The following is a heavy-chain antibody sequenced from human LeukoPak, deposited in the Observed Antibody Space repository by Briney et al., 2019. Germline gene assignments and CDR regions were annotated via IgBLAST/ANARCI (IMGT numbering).Heavy chain of an antibody. Sequence: GGSLRLSCAASGFTFSSYWMSWVRQAPGKGLEWVANIKQDGSEKYYVASVTGRFTISRDNAKNSLYLQMNSLRADDTAVYYCASHSSGWFGWGQGTLVTVSS. CDR2: IKQDGSEK. V-gene: IGHV3-7*01. J-gene: IGHJ4*02. CDR1: GFTFSSYW. CDR3: ASHSSGWFG. D-gene: IGHD6-19*01.